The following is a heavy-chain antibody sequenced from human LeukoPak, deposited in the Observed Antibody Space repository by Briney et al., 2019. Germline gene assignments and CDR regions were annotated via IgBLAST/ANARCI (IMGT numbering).Heavy chain of an antibody. CDR2: IMSDATNK. CDR3: ARAYYFHTTGHDSDALDI. CDR1: RFNFRNYD. Sequence: GGALRLSCAASRFNFRNYDMHGVRQAPGKGREWVASIMSDATNKYYADSVKGRFTISRDNAKNTLCLQMNSLRAEDTAAYYCARAYYFHTTGHDSDALDIWGRGTMVTVSS. V-gene: IGHV3-33*01. J-gene: IGHJ3*02. D-gene: IGHD3-22*01.